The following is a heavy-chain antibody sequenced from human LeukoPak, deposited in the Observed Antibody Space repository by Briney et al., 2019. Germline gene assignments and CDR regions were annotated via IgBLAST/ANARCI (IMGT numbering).Heavy chain of an antibody. CDR2: IKSKTDYATT. Sequence: GGSLRLSCAASGFTFSNTWMSWVRQAPGKGLEWVGRIKSKTDYATTDYAAPVKGRFTISRDDSENTLSLQMNSLRTEDTAVYYCITLMAGEPNWGQGTLVTVSS. CDR3: ITLMAGEPN. D-gene: IGHD1-14*01. V-gene: IGHV3-15*01. CDR1: GFTFSNTW. J-gene: IGHJ4*02.